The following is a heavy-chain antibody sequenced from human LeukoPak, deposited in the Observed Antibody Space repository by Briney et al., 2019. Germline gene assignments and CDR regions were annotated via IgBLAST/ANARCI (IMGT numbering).Heavy chain of an antibody. CDR2: ISAYNGNT. J-gene: IGHJ4*02. Sequence: ASVKVSCKASGYTFTSYGISWVRQAPGQGLEWMGWISAYNGNTNYARKLQGRVTMTTDTSTSTAYMELRSLRSDDTAVYYCARLLKGYCSSTSCYTFDYWGQGTLVTVSS. D-gene: IGHD2-2*02. CDR3: ARLLKGYCSSTSCYTFDY. CDR1: GYTFTSYG. V-gene: IGHV1-18*01.